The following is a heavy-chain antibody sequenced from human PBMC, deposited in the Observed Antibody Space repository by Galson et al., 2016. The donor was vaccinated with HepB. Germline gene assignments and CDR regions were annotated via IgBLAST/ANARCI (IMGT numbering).Heavy chain of an antibody. CDR3: AGDRGWNNDDY. Sequence: SLRLSCAASGFTFSSYWMTWVRQAPGKGLEWVAYIKEDGSKTDYVDSVRGRFTISRDNAQNSLYLLMNSLRAEDTAVYYCAGDRGWNNDDYWGQGTLVTVS. CDR2: IKEDGSKT. V-gene: IGHV3-7*03. D-gene: IGHD1/OR15-1a*01. J-gene: IGHJ4*02. CDR1: GFTFSSYW.